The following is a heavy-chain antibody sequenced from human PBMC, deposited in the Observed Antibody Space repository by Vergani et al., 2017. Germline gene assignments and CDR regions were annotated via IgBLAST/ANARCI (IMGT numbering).Heavy chain of an antibody. D-gene: IGHD3-22*01. CDR1: GFTFDDYA. J-gene: IGHJ4*02. CDR3: AKARRRSRVVITTEIGY. CDR2: ISWNSGST. V-gene: IGHV3-9*01. Sequence: EVQLVESGGGLVQPGRSLRLSCAASGFTFDDYAMHWVRQAPGEGLEWVSGISWNSGSTGYADSVKGRFTISRDNAKNSLYLQMNSLRAEDTALYYCAKARRRSRVVITTEIGYWGQGTLVTVSS.